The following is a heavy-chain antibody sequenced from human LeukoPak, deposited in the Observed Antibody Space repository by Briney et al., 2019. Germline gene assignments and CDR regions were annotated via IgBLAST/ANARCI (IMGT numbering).Heavy chain of an antibody. CDR3: AKDLGGGCGSTSCYSAFDI. CDR1: GFTFDDYA. D-gene: IGHD2-2*01. V-gene: IGHV3-9*03. CDR2: ISWNSGTI. Sequence: PGGSLRLSCAASGFTFDDYAMHWVRQAPGKGLEWVSSISWNSGTIGYADSVKGRFTISRYNAKNSLYLQMNSLRAEDMALYYCAKDLGGGCGSTSCYSAFDIWGQGTMVTVSS. J-gene: IGHJ3*02.